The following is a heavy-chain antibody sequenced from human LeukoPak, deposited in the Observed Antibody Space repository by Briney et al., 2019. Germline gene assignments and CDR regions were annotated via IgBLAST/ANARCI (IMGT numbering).Heavy chain of an antibody. V-gene: IGHV3-23*01. CDR3: AKPGYYLGLVLQWGIFDY. J-gene: IGHJ4*02. Sequence: GGSLRVSCAASGFTFSNYAMSWVRQGPGKGMQCVSTISISGDNTYYADSVKGRFTISRDNSKNTLYLQMNILTAEDTGVYYCAKPGYYLGLVLQWGIFDYWGQGTLVTVSS. D-gene: IGHD3-10*01. CDR1: GFTFSNYA. CDR2: ISISGDNT.